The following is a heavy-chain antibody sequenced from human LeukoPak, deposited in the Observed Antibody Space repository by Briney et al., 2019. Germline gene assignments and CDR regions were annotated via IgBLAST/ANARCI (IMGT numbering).Heavy chain of an antibody. CDR3: AKTYYSSRAHYYYYYYMDV. V-gene: IGHV3-30*02. J-gene: IGHJ6*03. CDR2: IRYDGSNK. Sequence: GGSLRLSCAASGFTFSSYGMHWVRQAPGKGLEWVAFIRYDGSNKYYADSVKGRFTISRDNSKNTLYLQMNSLRAEDTAVYYCAKTYYSSRAHYYYYYYMDVWGKGTTVTISS. CDR1: GFTFSSYG. D-gene: IGHD3-10*01.